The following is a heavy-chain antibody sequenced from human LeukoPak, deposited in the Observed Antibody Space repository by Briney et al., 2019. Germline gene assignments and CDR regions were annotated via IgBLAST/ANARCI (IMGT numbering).Heavy chain of an antibody. Sequence: GGSLRLSCAASGLTFSDCYMSWIRQAPGKGLEWISYISTSGTTTYYADSVKGRFTISRDDAKNSLYLQMNSLRADDTALYYCARVRGSYSVDYWGQGTLVTVSS. CDR1: GLTFSDCY. CDR3: ARVRGSYSVDY. CDR2: ISTSGTTT. D-gene: IGHD3-10*01. J-gene: IGHJ4*02. V-gene: IGHV3-11*04.